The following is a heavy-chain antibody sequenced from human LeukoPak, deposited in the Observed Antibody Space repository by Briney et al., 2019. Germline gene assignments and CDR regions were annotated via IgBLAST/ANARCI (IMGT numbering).Heavy chain of an antibody. V-gene: IGHV3-23*01. D-gene: IGHD3-22*01. Sequence: GSLRLSCAASGFTFSSYAMSWVRQAPGKGLEWVSAISGSGGSTYYADSVKGRFTISRDNSKNTLYLQMNSLRAEDTAVYYCAKDMGVVVITSLDYWGQGTLVTVSS. CDR1: GFTFSSYA. CDR3: AKDMGVVVITSLDY. J-gene: IGHJ4*02. CDR2: ISGSGGST.